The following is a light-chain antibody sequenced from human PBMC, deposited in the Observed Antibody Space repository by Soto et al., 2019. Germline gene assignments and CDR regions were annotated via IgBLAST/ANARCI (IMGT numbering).Light chain of an antibody. J-gene: IGLJ1*01. CDR1: SSDVGGYNF. V-gene: IGLV2-14*03. CDR3: CSYTSSSTHV. CDR2: DVN. Sequence: QCALTQPASVSGSPGQSITISCTGTSSDVGGYNFVSWYQQHPGKVPKLMIFDVNRRPSGVSDRFSGSKSGNTASLTISGLQAEDEGDYYCCSYTSSSTHVFGSGTKVTVL.